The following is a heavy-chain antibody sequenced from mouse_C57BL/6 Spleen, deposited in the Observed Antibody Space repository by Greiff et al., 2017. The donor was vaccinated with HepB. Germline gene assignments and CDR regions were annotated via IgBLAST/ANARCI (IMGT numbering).Heavy chain of an antibody. CDR2: INTNYGTT. Sequence: EVQLQQSGPELVKPGASVKISCKASGYSFTDYNMNWVKQSNGKSLEWIGVINTNYGTTSYNQKFKGKATLTVDQSSSTAYMQLNSLTSEDSAVYYGARGDDYGSHWYCDVWGTGTTVTVSS. D-gene: IGHD1-1*01. CDR3: ARGDDYGSHWYCDV. CDR1: GYSFTDYN. V-gene: IGHV1-39*01. J-gene: IGHJ1*03.